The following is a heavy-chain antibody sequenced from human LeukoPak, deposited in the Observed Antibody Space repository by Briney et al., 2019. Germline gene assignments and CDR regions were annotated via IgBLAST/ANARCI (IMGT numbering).Heavy chain of an antibody. CDR3: ARTTTMIRGVIGSGMDV. D-gene: IGHD3-10*01. Sequence: GGSLRLSCAASGFTFSSYAMSWVRQAPGKGLEWVSAISGSGGSTYYADSVRGRFTISRDNAENSLFLQMNSLTAEDTAIYYCARTTTMIRGVIGSGMDVWGQGTTVTVSS. CDR2: ISGSGGST. V-gene: IGHV3-23*01. J-gene: IGHJ6*02. CDR1: GFTFSSYA.